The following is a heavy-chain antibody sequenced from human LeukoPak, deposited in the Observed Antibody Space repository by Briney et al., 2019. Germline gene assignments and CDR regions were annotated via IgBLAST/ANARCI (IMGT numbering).Heavy chain of an antibody. J-gene: IGHJ4*02. D-gene: IGHD3-22*01. Sequence: PGGSLRLSCAASGFTFSSYAMSWVRQAPGKGLEWVSAISGSGGSTYYADSVKGRFTSSRDNSKNTLYLQMNSLRAEDTAVYYCAKDRYYDSSGYYSPTFDYWGQGTLVTVSS. CDR2: ISGSGGST. V-gene: IGHV3-23*01. CDR3: AKDRYYDSSGYYSPTFDY. CDR1: GFTFSSYA.